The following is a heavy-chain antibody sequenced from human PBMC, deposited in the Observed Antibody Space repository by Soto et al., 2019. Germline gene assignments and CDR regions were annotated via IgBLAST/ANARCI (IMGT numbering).Heavy chain of an antibody. CDR1: GFTISNYA. CDR3: GKGSPPDY. Sequence: GGSLRLSCAASGFTISNYAMTWVRQAPGKGLEWVSGLNGSGGSTSSADSVKGRFAISRDNSKNTLYLQMNSLRDGDTAVFSAGKGSPPDYWGQGTLVTVSS. J-gene: IGHJ4*02. V-gene: IGHV3-23*01. D-gene: IGHD3-10*01. CDR2: LNGSGGST.